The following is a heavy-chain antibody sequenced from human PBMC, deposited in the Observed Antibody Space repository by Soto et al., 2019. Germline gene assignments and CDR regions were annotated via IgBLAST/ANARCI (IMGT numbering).Heavy chain of an antibody. CDR1: GFTFSSYA. J-gene: IGHJ4*02. CDR2: ISGSGGST. CDR3: AKGSSDIVATIEDWNPPDFDY. V-gene: IGHV3-23*01. Sequence: GGSLRLSCAASGFTFSSYAMSWVRQAPGKGLEWVSAISGSGGSTYYADSVKGRFTISRDNSKNTLYLQMNSLRAEDTAVYYCAKGSSDIVATIEDWNPPDFDYWGQGTLVTVSS. D-gene: IGHD5-12*01.